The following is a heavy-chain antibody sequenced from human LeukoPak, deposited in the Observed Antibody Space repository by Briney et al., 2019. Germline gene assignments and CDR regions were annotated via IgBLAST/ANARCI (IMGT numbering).Heavy chain of an antibody. V-gene: IGHV4-31*03. CDR1: GGSISSGGYY. Sequence: SETLSLTCTVSGGSISSGGYYWSWIRQHPGKGLEWIGYIYYSGSTYYNPSLKSRVTISVDTSKNQFSLKLSSVTAADTAVYYCARAPVRVAAVGKYFDYWGQGTLVTVSS. J-gene: IGHJ4*02. CDR3: ARAPVRVAAVGKYFDY. CDR2: IYYSGST. D-gene: IGHD6-13*01.